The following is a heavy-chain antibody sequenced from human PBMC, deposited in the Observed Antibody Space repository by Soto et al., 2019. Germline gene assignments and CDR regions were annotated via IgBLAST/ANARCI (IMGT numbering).Heavy chain of an antibody. D-gene: IGHD4-17*01. CDR1: GGSINCDNCC. J-gene: IGHJ4*02. Sequence: SETLSLTCTVSGGSINCDNCCWTWTRPPPGKGLEWIGCFHYSGTNYQIPYLQSRLTISRDTSGNQFSLKLTSLTAADTAVYYCARGDGNTAFGYWGQGTPVTVSS. CDR3: ARGDGNTAFGY. CDR2: FHYSGTN. V-gene: IGHV4-30-4*01.